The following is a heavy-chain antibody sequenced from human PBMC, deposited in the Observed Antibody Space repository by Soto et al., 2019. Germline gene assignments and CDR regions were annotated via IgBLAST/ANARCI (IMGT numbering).Heavy chain of an antibody. D-gene: IGHD2-2*02. Sequence: PSETLSLTCTVSGGSISSYYWSWIRQPPGKGLEWIGSIYYSGSTYYNPSLKSRVTISVDTSKNQFSLKLSSVTAADTAVYYCASLGYCSSTSCYTSPYYYYYGMDVWGQGTTVTVSS. V-gene: IGHV4-39*01. CDR3: ASLGYCSSTSCYTSPYYYYYGMDV. CDR1: GGSISSYY. J-gene: IGHJ6*02. CDR2: IYYSGST.